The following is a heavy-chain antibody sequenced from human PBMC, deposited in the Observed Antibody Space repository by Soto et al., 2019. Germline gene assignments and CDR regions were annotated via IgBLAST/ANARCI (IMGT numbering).Heavy chain of an antibody. V-gene: IGHV3-66*01. D-gene: IGHD3-10*01. J-gene: IGHJ4*02. CDR3: ARGRPYYYGSGSYSPNNDY. Sequence: PGGSLRLSCAASGFTVSSNYMSWVRQAPGKGLEWVSVIYSGGSTYYADSVKGRFTISRDNSKNTLYLQMNSLRAEDTAVYYCARGRPYYYGSGSYSPNNDYWGQGTLVTVSS. CDR1: GFTVSSNY. CDR2: IYSGGST.